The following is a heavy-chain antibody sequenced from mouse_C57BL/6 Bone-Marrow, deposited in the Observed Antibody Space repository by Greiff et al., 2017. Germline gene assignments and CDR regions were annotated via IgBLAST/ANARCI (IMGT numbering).Heavy chain of an antibody. V-gene: IGHV1-63*01. CDR1: GYTFTNYW. CDR3: ARGELGRGYFDY. Sequence: QFQLQQSGAELVRPGTSVKMSCKASGYTFTNYWIGWAKQRPGHGLEWIGDIYPGGGYPNYNEKFKGKATLTADKSSSTAYMQFSSLTSEDSAICYGARGELGRGYFDYWGQGTTLTVSS. J-gene: IGHJ2*01. CDR2: IYPGGGYP. D-gene: IGHD4-1*01.